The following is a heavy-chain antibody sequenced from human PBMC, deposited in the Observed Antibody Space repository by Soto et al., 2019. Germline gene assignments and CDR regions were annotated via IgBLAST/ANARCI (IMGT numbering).Heavy chain of an antibody. D-gene: IGHD2-15*01. Sequence: QVQLVESGGGVVQPGRSLRLSCAASGFMFSCYGMFWVRQAPGKGLEWVAVVTYDGRNAYYGEFVKGPFTISRDNSNNMLYLQMNSLRAEDTAVYYCAKGKGVTRSVVVYFDYWGLGPPLTVSS. V-gene: IGHV3-30*18. CDR2: VTYDGRNA. CDR3: AKGKGVTRSVVVYFDY. J-gene: IGHJ4*02. CDR1: GFMFSCYG.